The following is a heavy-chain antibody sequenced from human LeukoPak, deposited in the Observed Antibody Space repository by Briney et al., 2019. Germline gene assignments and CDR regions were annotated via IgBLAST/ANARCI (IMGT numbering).Heavy chain of an antibody. CDR1: GYSISSGYY. D-gene: IGHD3-3*01. CDR2: IYHSGST. J-gene: IGHJ3*02. V-gene: IGHV4-38-2*01. Sequence: PSETLSLTCAVSGYSISSGYYWGWIRQPPGNGLEWIGSIYHSGSTYYNPSLKSRVTISVDTSKNQFSLKLSSVTAADTAVYYCASRAFVTIFGVAIDAFDIWGQGTMVTVSS. CDR3: ASRAFVTIFGVAIDAFDI.